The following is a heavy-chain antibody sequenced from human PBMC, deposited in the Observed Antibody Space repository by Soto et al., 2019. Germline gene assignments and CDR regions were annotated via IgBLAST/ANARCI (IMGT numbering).Heavy chain of an antibody. CDR3: ARARIVVSGTIVDF. D-gene: IGHD1-7*01. CDR1: GYSVSSGSY. J-gene: IGHJ4*02. CDR2: VYHSGHT. Sequence: PSETLSLTCTVSGYSVSSGSYWGWFRQPPEKGLEWIGSVYHSGHTYHNPSLKSRVTISIDTSKNQFSLKLTSVTAADTAVYYCARARIVVSGTIVDFWGLGTLVTVSS. V-gene: IGHV4-38-2*02.